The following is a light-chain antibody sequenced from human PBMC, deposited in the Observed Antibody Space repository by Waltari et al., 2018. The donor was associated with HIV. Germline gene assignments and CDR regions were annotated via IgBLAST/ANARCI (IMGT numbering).Light chain of an antibody. J-gene: IGKJ3*01. CDR3: QQHYSSPPT. CDR2: WAS. Sequence: DIVMTQSPDPLAVSLGERAPINRKSSQSVLWSSNDKNYFAWYQQRPGQPPKLLIYWASTRDSGVPDRFNGSGSGTEFTLTISSLQAEDVAVYYCQQHYSSPPTFGPGTKVQI. CDR1: QSVLWSSNDKNY. V-gene: IGKV4-1*01.